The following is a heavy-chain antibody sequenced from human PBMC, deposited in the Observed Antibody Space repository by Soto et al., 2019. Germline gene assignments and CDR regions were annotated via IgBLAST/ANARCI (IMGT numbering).Heavy chain of an antibody. J-gene: IGHJ4*02. Sequence: SVKVSCKASGYTFTSYAMHWVRQAPGQRLEWMGWMNADNGNTKYSQKFQGRVTITRDTSASTAYMELSSLTSEDTAVYYCARAASHPDYWGQGTLVTVSS. CDR2: MNADNGNT. CDR1: GYTFTSYA. V-gene: IGHV1-3*01. CDR3: ARAASHPDY.